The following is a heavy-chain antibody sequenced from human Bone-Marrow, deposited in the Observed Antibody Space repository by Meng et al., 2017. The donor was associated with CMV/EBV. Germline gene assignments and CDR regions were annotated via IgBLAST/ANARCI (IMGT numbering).Heavy chain of an antibody. CDR3: ARVRGFWSGYNLDY. J-gene: IGHJ4*02. CDR2: IYYTGST. V-gene: IGHV4-39*07. CDR1: GGSIGDSRYY. D-gene: IGHD3-3*01. Sequence: SETLSLTCTVSGGSIGDSRYYWGWIRQPPGKGLEWIGTIYYTGSTFYNPSLKSRVTISVDTSKNQFSLKLSSVTAADTAVYYCARVRGFWSGYNLDYWGQGTLVTVSS.